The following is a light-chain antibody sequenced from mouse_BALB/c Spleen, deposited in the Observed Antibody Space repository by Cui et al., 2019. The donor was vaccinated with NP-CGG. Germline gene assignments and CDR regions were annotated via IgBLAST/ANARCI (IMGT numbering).Light chain of an antibody. CDR2: GTK. CDR3: ALWYSNHWV. J-gene: IGLJ1*01. Sequence: QAFLTKESALTTSPGETVTLTCRSSTGAVTTSNYANWVQEKPDHLFTGLIGGTKNRAPGVPARFSGSLIGDKAALTITGAQTEDEAIYFCALWYSNHWVFGGGTKLTVL. CDR1: TGAVTTSNY. V-gene: IGLV1*01.